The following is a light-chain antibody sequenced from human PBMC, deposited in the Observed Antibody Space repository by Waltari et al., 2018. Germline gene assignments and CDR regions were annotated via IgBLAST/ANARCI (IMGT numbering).Light chain of an antibody. Sequence: QSVLTQPPSASGTPGQRVSISCSGSDSNIGCNTVNWYRPPPGTAPTLRIFTPVQRPSGVSDRFSGSKSGTSASLAISGLQSEDEAEYHCAVWDDSLNGPLFGGGTKLTVL. CDR1: DSNIGCNT. V-gene: IGLV1-44*01. CDR3: AVWDDSLNGPL. CDR2: TPV. J-gene: IGLJ2*01.